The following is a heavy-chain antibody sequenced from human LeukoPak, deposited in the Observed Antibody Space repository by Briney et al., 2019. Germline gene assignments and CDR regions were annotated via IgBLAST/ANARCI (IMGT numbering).Heavy chain of an antibody. D-gene: IGHD2-2*02. Sequence: SETLSLTCAVYGGSFSGYYWSWIRQPPGKGLEWIGEINHSGSTNYNPSLKSRVTISVDTSKNQFSLKLSSVTAADTAVYYCARGSRCSSTSCYSRYYYYGMDVWGQGTTVTVSS. CDR3: ARGSRCSSTSCYSRYYYYGMDV. CDR2: INHSGST. CDR1: GGSFSGYY. V-gene: IGHV4-34*01. J-gene: IGHJ6*02.